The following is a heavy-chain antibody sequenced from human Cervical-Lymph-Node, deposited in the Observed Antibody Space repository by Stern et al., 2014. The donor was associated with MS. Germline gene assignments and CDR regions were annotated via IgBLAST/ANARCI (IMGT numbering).Heavy chain of an antibody. J-gene: IGHJ4*02. CDR3: ARAEVDGVTAGGAHS. D-gene: IGHD2-8*01. CDR1: GDTFTTHT. CDR2: IMSILNRP. V-gene: IGHV1-69*01. Sequence: QVQLVQSGAEVKEPGSSVKVSCKAYGDTFTTHTLNWVRQAPGQGLEWMGGIMSILNRPDYAMRFQGRVTIAADESTSTAYMELSGLRSEDTAVYFCARAEVDGVTAGGAHSWGQGTLVTVSS.